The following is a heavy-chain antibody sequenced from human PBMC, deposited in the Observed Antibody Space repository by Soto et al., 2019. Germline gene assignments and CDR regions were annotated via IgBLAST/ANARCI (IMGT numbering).Heavy chain of an antibody. D-gene: IGHD4-4*01. CDR3: ARPSNNYVAH. Sequence: PGESLKISCQASAYSFSNYWIRWARQMPGKGLEWMAIITPGASESRYSPSFQGQITISADKSISTAYLQWNSLKASDTAMYYCARPSNNYVAHWGQGTLVTVSS. J-gene: IGHJ4*02. V-gene: IGHV5-51*01. CDR2: ITPGASES. CDR1: AYSFSNYW.